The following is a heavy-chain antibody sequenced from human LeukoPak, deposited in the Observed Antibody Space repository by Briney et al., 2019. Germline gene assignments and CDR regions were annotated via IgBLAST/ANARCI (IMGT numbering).Heavy chain of an antibody. V-gene: IGHV1-46*01. CDR3: ARHYYDSSGYYQDFDY. CDR1: GYTFTSYY. D-gene: IGHD3-22*01. Sequence: ASVKVSCKASGYTFTSYYIHWVRQAPGQGLEWMGLINPSGGSTNYAQKFQGRVTMTRDTSTSTVYMELSSLRSEDTAVYYCARHYYDSSGYYQDFDYWGQGTLVTVSS. CDR2: INPSGGST. J-gene: IGHJ4*02.